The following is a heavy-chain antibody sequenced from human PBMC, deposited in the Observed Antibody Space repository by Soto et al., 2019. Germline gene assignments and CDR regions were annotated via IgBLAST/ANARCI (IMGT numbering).Heavy chain of an antibody. CDR2: ISSSSSYI. CDR3: ARDQPGYSYGYGLGY. CDR1: GFTFSSYR. D-gene: IGHD5-18*01. J-gene: IGHJ4*02. Sequence: GGSLRLSCAASGFTFSSYRMNWVRQAPGKGLEWVSSISSSSSYIYYADSVKGRFTISRDNAKNSLYLQMNSLRAEDTAVYYCARDQPGYSYGYGLGYWGQGTLATVS. V-gene: IGHV3-21*01.